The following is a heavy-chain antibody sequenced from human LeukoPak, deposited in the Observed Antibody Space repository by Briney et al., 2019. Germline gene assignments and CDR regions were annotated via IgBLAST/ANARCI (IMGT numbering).Heavy chain of an antibody. D-gene: IGHD3-9*01. Sequence: GGSLRLSCAASGFTFSSYRMHWVRQASGKGLVWVSRINSDGSSTNYADSVKGRFTISRDNAKNTLYLQMNSLRAEDTAVYYCARVLDFDWLLPADYWGQGTLVTVSS. CDR2: INSDGSST. CDR3: ARVLDFDWLLPADY. V-gene: IGHV3-74*01. CDR1: GFTFSSYR. J-gene: IGHJ4*02.